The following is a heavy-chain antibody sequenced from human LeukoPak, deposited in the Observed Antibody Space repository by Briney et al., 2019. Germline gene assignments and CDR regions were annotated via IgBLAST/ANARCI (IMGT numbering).Heavy chain of an antibody. D-gene: IGHD6-13*01. J-gene: IGHJ4*02. CDR1: GFSVSDSY. V-gene: IGHV3-53*01. CDR2: IYSGGST. CDR3: ARDGAGFDY. Sequence: GGSLRLSCAASGFSVSDSYMNWVRQAPGKGLEWVSVIYSGGSTYYADSVQGRFTISRDNSNNTLYLQMNSLRVGDTAVYYCARDGAGFDYWGRGILVTVSS.